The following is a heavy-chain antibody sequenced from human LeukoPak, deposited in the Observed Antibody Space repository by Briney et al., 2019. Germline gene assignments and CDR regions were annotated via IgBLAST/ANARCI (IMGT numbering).Heavy chain of an antibody. Sequence: ASVKVSCKASGYTFTGYYMHWVRQAPGQGLEWMGWINPNSGGTNYAQKLQGRVTMTTDTSTSTAYMELRSLRSDDTAVYYCARGWGMPYSNYPGYYYMDVWGKGTTVTISS. CDR2: INPNSGGT. CDR3: ARGWGMPYSNYPGYYYMDV. V-gene: IGHV1-2*02. J-gene: IGHJ6*03. D-gene: IGHD4-11*01. CDR1: GYTFTGYY.